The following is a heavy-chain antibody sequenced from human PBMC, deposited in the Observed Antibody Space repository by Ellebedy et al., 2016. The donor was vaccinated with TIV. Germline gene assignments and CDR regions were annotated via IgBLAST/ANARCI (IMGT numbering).Heavy chain of an antibody. J-gene: IGHJ4*02. CDR2: IYSGGST. CDR3: VSGRSGTYIHHAFDY. CDR1: GFTVSSNY. Sequence: PGGSLRLSCVASGFTVSSNYMSWVRQAPGKGLEWVSVIYSGGSTYYADSVKGRCTTSRDNSRNTLYLQMNSLKAEDTAIYYCVSGRSGTYIHHAFDYWGQGTLVTVSS. V-gene: IGHV3-53*01. D-gene: IGHD1-14*01.